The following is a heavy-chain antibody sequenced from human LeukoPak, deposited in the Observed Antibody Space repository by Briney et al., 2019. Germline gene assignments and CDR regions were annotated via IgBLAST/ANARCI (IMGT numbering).Heavy chain of an antibody. CDR2: IYYSGST. CDR3: ARQASRAFDI. J-gene: IGHJ3*02. Sequence: WVRQPPGKGLEWIGSIYYSGSTYYNPSLKSRVTISVDTSKNQFSLKLSSVTAADTAVYYCARQASRAFDIWGQGTMVTVSS. V-gene: IGHV4-39*01.